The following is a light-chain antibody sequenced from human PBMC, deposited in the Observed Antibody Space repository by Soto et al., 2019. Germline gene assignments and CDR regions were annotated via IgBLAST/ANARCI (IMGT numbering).Light chain of an antibody. V-gene: IGKV3-11*01. CDR3: HQRPSWPRT. Sequence: VTQSPATLSSITGDRVTLSCRASQAVNTRLAWYQHKPGQAPRLLIYLASNRAAGVPARFSGSGSGTDFTLTISDVEPEDFAVYYCHQRPSWPRTFGQRSKV. CDR2: LAS. CDR1: QAVNTR. J-gene: IGKJ1*01.